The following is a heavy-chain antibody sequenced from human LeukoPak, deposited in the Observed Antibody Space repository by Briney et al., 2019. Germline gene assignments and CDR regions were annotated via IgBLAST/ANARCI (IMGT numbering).Heavy chain of an antibody. D-gene: IGHD5-12*01. CDR2: IRYDGSSK. CDR1: GFTFSSYG. Sequence: GGSLRLSCAASGFTFSSYGMHWVRQAPGKGLEWVAFIRYDGSSKYYADSVKGRFTISRDNSKNTLYLQMNSLRAEDTAVYYCAREWYSGHEYWGQGTLVTVSS. CDR3: AREWYSGHEY. V-gene: IGHV3-30*02. J-gene: IGHJ4*02.